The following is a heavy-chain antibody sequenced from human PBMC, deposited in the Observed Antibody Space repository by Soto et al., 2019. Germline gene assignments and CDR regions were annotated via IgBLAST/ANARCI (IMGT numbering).Heavy chain of an antibody. D-gene: IGHD1-26*01. V-gene: IGHV3-30*18. CDR1: GFTFSHYA. J-gene: IGHJ4*02. Sequence: QVQLVESGVGVVQPGRSMRLSCAASGFTFSHYAMHWVRQAPGKGLEWVALMSYDGSNEYYADSVKDRFTISRDNYKNTLYLQMNSLRAEDTAVYYCAKDGSHNFDYWGQGTLVTVSS. CDR3: AKDGSHNFDY. CDR2: MSYDGSNE.